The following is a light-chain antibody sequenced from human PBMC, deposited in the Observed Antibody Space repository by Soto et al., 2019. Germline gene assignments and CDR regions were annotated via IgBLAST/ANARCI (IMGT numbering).Light chain of an antibody. CDR1: QRISSW. CDR3: HQSYSAPPT. V-gene: IGKV1-5*01. J-gene: IGKJ2*01. CDR2: DAS. Sequence: DIQMTQSPSTLSSSVGDRVTITCRASQRISSWLTWYQQKPGKAPKLLIYDASSLESGVPSRFRGSGSGTEFTLTISSLQPDDFATYYCHQSYSAPPTFGQGTKLDIK.